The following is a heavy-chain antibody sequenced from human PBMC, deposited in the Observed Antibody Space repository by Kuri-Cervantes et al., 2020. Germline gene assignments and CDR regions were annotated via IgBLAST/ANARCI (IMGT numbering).Heavy chain of an antibody. CDR1: GGSISTYY. D-gene: IGHD3-22*01. J-gene: IGHJ4*02. V-gene: IGHV4-59*01. Sequence: SETLSLTCTVSGGSISTYYWTWIRQPPGQGLEWIGYIYYTGSTTYNPSLKSRVTISVDTSNNQFSLNLDSVTAADTAVYYCARGAGDSRGTDFDCWGQGTLVTVSS. CDR3: ARGAGDSRGTDFDC. CDR2: IYYTGST.